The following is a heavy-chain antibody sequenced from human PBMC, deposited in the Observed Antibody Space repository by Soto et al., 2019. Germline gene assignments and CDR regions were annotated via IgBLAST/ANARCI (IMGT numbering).Heavy chain of an antibody. J-gene: IGHJ4*02. V-gene: IGHV1-3*04. D-gene: IGHD3-9*01. CDR2: INTGNGNT. CDR3: ARDPRYYDILTGYSSHYFDY. Sequence: KVSCKASGYTFTSCAMHWVRQAPGQRLEWMGWINTGNGNTKYSQNFQGRVTITRDTSASTAYLELSSLRSEDTAVYYCARDPRYYDILTGYSSHYFDYWGQGILVTVSS. CDR1: GYTFTSCA.